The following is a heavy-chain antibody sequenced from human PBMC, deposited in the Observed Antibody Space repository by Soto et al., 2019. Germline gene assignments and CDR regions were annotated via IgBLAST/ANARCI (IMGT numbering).Heavy chain of an antibody. D-gene: IGHD6-19*01. CDR3: ATLLKYSSGWLRESYFDY. Sequence: QVQLVESGGGVVQPGRSLRLSCAASGFTFSSYAMHWVRQAPGKGLEWVAVISYDGSNKYYADSVKGRFTISRDNSKNTLYLQMNSLRAEDTAVYYCATLLKYSSGWLRESYFDYWGQGTLVTVSS. V-gene: IGHV3-30-3*01. J-gene: IGHJ4*02. CDR1: GFTFSSYA. CDR2: ISYDGSNK.